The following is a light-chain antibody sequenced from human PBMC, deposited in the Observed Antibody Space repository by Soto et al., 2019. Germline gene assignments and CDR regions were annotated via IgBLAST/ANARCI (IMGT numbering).Light chain of an antibody. Sequence: DIQMTQSPSTLSASVGDRVTITCRASQSISSWLAWYQQKPGKAPKLLIYKASSLESGVPSRFSGSGSGTEFILTISSLQPDDFATYYCQQYNSDRTFGQGTKVEIK. J-gene: IGKJ1*01. CDR1: QSISSW. V-gene: IGKV1-5*03. CDR3: QQYNSDRT. CDR2: KAS.